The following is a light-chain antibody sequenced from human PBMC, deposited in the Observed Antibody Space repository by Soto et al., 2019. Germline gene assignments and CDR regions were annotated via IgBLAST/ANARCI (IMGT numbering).Light chain of an antibody. CDR2: STN. Sequence: QAVVTQEPSFSVSPGRTATLTCGLSSGSVSTSSYPSWYQQTPGQAPRTLIYSTNTRSSGVPDRFSGSILGNKAALTITGAQADDESDYYCVLYMGSGVWVFGGGTKLTVL. CDR1: SGSVSTSSY. CDR3: VLYMGSGVWV. V-gene: IGLV8-61*01. J-gene: IGLJ3*02.